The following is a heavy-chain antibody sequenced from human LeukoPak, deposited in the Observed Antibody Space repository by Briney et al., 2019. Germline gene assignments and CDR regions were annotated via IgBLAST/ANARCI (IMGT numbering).Heavy chain of an antibody. CDR1: GFTFSSYA. Sequence: VGSLRLSCAASGFTFSSYAMHWVRQAPGKGLEWVAVISYDGSNKYYADSVKGRFTISRDNSKNTLYLQMNSLRAEDTAVYYCARDELGEPTYYFDYWGQGTLVTVSS. D-gene: IGHD3-10*01. V-gene: IGHV3-30-3*01. CDR2: ISYDGSNK. J-gene: IGHJ4*02. CDR3: ARDELGEPTYYFDY.